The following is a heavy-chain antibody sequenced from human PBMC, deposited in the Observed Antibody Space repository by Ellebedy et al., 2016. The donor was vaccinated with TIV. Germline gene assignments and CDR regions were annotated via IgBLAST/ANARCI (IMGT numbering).Heavy chain of an antibody. CDR2: MNPTSGNT. CDR3: ARGILIGSSTSRNPY. Sequence: ASVKVSCXASGYTFTTYDIHWVRQAPGQGLEWIGWMNPTSGNTGYGQRFQGRVTMTRNNSINTAYMELTSLSSEDTAVYFCARGILIGSSTSRNPYWGQGTLVTVSS. D-gene: IGHD6-6*01. CDR1: GYTFTTYD. V-gene: IGHV1-8*01. J-gene: IGHJ4*02.